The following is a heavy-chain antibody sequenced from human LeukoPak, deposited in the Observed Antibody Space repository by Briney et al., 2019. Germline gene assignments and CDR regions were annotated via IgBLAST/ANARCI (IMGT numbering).Heavy chain of an antibody. CDR2: ISSSSSYI. CDR3: ARDGDTAMAGFDY. CDR1: GFTFSSYS. V-gene: IGHV3-21*01. D-gene: IGHD5-18*01. J-gene: IGHJ4*02. Sequence: GGSLRLSCAASGFTFSSYSMNWVRQAPGKGLEWVSSISSSSSYIYYADSVKGRFTISRDNAKNSLYLQMNRLRAEDTAVYYCARDGDTAMAGFDYWGQGTLVTVSS.